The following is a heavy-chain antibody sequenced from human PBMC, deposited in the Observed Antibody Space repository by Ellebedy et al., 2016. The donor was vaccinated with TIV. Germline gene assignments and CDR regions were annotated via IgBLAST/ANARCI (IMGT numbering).Heavy chain of an antibody. CDR3: ARSRATVTTKRDFDY. CDR1: GGSFSGYY. Sequence: SETLSLTXAVYGGSFSGYYWSWIRQPPGKGLEWIGEINHSGSTNYNPSLKSRVTISVDTSKNQFSLKLSSVTAADTAVYYCARSRATVTTKRDFDYWGQGTLVTVSS. D-gene: IGHD4-17*01. V-gene: IGHV4-34*01. CDR2: INHSGST. J-gene: IGHJ4*02.